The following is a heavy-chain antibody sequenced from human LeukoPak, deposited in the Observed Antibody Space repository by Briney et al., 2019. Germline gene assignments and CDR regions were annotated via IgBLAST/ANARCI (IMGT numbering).Heavy chain of an antibody. CDR3: ARGSNRLFYYYYMDV. CDR1: GGSFSGYY. CDR2: INHSGSA. J-gene: IGHJ6*03. D-gene: IGHD1-14*01. V-gene: IGHV4-34*01. Sequence: SETLSLTCAVYGGSFSGYYWSWIRQPPGKGLEWIGEINHSGSANYNPSLKSRVTISVDTSKNQFSLKLSSVTAADTAVYYCARGSNRLFYYYYMDVWGKGTTVSVSS.